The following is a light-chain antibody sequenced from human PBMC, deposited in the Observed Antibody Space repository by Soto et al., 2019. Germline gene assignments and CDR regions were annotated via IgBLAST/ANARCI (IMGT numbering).Light chain of an antibody. CDR2: GAS. CDR3: QQYGGSPYT. CDR1: QSVRSNY. Sequence: EIVLTQSPGTLSLSPGERATLSCRASQSVRSNYLAWYHQKPGQAPRLLIYGASSRATGIPDRFSGTGSGTDFTLTISRLEPDVFAVYYCQQYGGSPYTFGQGTKLEIK. V-gene: IGKV3-20*01. J-gene: IGKJ2*01.